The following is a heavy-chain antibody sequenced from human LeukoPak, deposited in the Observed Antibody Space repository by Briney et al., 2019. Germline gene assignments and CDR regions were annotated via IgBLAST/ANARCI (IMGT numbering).Heavy chain of an antibody. J-gene: IGHJ4*02. CDR1: GFTFSSYG. CDR3: ARDSITIFGVVNPFDY. CDR2: IRYDGSNK. Sequence: PGGSLRLSCAASGFTFSSYGMHWVRQAPGKGLEWVAFIRYDGSNKYYADSVKGRFTISRDNSKNTLNLQMNSLRAEDTAVYYCARDSITIFGVVNPFDYWGQGTLVTV. D-gene: IGHD3-3*01. V-gene: IGHV3-30*02.